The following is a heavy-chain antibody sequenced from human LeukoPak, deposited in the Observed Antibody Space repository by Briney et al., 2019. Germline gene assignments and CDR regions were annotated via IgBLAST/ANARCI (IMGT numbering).Heavy chain of an antibody. CDR2: IKQDGSEK. D-gene: IGHD3-22*01. Sequence: GGSLRLSCAASGFTFSSYWMSWVRQAPGKGLEWVANIKQDGSEKYYVNSVKGRFTISRDNAKNSLYLQMNSLRAEDTAVYYCARVNDFSHPVVIFDYWGQGTLVTVSS. CDR1: GFTFSSYW. V-gene: IGHV3-7*01. J-gene: IGHJ4*02. CDR3: ARVNDFSHPVVIFDY.